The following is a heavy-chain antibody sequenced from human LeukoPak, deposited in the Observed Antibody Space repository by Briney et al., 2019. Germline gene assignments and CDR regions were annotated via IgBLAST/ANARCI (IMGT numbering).Heavy chain of an antibody. D-gene: IGHD3-9*01. J-gene: IGHJ5*02. V-gene: IGHV1-69*04. CDR1: GGTFSSYA. CDR3: ARDEGITISVLNWFDP. CDR2: IIPILGIA. Sequence: GASVKASCKASGGTFSSYAISWVRQAPGQGLEWMGRIIPILGIANYAQKFQGRVTITADKSTSTAYMELSSLRSEDTAVYYCARDEGITISVLNWFDPWGQGTLVTVSS.